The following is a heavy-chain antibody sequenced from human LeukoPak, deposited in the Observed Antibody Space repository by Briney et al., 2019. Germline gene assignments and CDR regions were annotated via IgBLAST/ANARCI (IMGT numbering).Heavy chain of an antibody. CDR1: GYSISSGYY. D-gene: IGHD3-22*01. Sequence: PSETLSLTCTVSGYSISSGYYWGWIRQPPGKGLEWIGSIYHSGSTYYNPSLKSRVTISVDTSKNQFSLKLSSVTAADTAVYYCARQALTYYYDSSGYYYYWGQGTLVTVSS. CDR3: ARQALTYYYDSSGYYYY. CDR2: IYHSGST. J-gene: IGHJ4*02. V-gene: IGHV4-38-2*02.